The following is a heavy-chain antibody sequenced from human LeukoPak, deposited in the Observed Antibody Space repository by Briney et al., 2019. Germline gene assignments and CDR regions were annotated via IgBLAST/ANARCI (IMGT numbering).Heavy chain of an antibody. J-gene: IGHJ4*02. D-gene: IGHD1-1*01. CDR3: ARGSTDPQFDY. CDR1: GFTFSSYA. CDR2: ISYDGSNK. V-gene: IGHV3-30*04. Sequence: GGSLRLSCAASGFTFSSYAMHWVRQAPGKGLEWVAVISYDGSNKYYADSVKGRFTISRDNSKNTLYLQMNSPRAEDTAVYYCARGSTDPQFDYWGQGTLVTVSS.